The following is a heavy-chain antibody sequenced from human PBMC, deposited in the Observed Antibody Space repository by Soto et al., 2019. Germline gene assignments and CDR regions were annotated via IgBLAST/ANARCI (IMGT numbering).Heavy chain of an antibody. CDR1: GYTFTSYA. CDR3: TSAIGAAED. D-gene: IGHD6-25*01. J-gene: IGHJ4*02. CDR2: INTGNGDT. Sequence: ASVKVSCKASGYTFTSYAIHWLRQAPGQRPEWMGWINTGNGDTKYSQKFQVSVTITRDTSANTAYMELSSLRYEDTAVYYCTSAIGAAEDWGQGTLVTVSS. V-gene: IGHV1-3*04.